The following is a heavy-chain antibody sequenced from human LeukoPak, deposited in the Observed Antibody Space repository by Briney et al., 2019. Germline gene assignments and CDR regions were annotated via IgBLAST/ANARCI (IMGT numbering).Heavy chain of an antibody. Sequence: SETLSLTCTVSGDSISSGSYYWSWIRQPAGKGLEWIGHIYTSGSINYNPSLESRVTISVDTSKNQFSLKLSSVTAADTAVYYCARGYYYDSSGYLVTFGIDYWGQGTLVTVSS. V-gene: IGHV4-61*09. CDR3: ARGYYYDSSGYLVTFGIDY. J-gene: IGHJ4*02. D-gene: IGHD3-22*01. CDR1: GDSISSGSYY. CDR2: IYTSGSI.